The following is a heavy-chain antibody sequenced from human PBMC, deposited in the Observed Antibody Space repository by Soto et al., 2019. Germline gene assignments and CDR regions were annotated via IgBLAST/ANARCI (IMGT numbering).Heavy chain of an antibody. CDR1: GGTFSSYT. CDR3: AREEYLARTDY. D-gene: IGHD2-2*02. J-gene: IGHJ4*02. V-gene: IGHV1-69*08. CDR2: IIPILGIA. Sequence: QVQLVQSGAEVKKPGSSVKVSCKASGGTFSSYTISWVRQAPGQGLEWMGRIIPILGIANYAQKFQGRVTITADQSTSTAYMELSSLRSEDTAVYYCAREEYLARTDYWGQGTLVTVSS.